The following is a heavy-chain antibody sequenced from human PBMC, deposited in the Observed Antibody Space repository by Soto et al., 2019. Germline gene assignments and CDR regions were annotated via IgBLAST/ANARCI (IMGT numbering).Heavy chain of an antibody. D-gene: IGHD6-13*01. CDR2: ISGSGDST. Sequence: PGGSLRLSCVVFGFTFSSRYMRWVRQAPGKGLEWVSAISGSGDSTYYADSVKGRFTISRDNSKNTLYLQMNSLRAEDTAVYYCARRGPGTYFDYWGQGTLVTVSS. CDR1: GFTFSSRY. CDR3: ARRGPGTYFDY. J-gene: IGHJ4*02. V-gene: IGHV3-23*01.